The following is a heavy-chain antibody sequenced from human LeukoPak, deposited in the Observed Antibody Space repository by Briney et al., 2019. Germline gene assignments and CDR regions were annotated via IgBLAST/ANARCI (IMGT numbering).Heavy chain of an antibody. Sequence: GGSLRLSCAASGFTFSDHYIDWVRQAPGKGLEWVGRSRDKGNRYTTAYAASVRGRFTISRDDSKNSLYLQMNSLKTEDTAVYYCARERYYYDSSGLLDYWGQGTLVTVSS. D-gene: IGHD3-22*01. CDR2: SRDKGNRYTT. J-gene: IGHJ4*02. CDR3: ARERYYYDSSGLLDY. CDR1: GFTFSDHY. V-gene: IGHV3-72*01.